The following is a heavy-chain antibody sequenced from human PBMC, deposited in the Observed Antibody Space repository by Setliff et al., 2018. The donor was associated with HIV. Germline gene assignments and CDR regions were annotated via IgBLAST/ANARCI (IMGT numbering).Heavy chain of an antibody. CDR1: GGAFSSYA. CDR3: ARHQAPYYGSSGYNPNWYFDL. D-gene: IGHD3-22*01. CDR2: IIPIFGAA. V-gene: IGHV1-69*05. Sequence: GASVKVSCKASGGAFSSYALSWVRQAPGQGLEWMGGIIPIFGAANYAQKFQGRVTITTDESTSTAYMELNSLSSEDTAVYYCARHQAPYYGSSGYNPNWYFDLWGRGTLVTVSS. J-gene: IGHJ2*01.